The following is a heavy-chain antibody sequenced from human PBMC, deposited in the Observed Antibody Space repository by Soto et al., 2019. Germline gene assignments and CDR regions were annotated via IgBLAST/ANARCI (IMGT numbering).Heavy chain of an antibody. CDR2: INPSGRT. CDR1: GGSFSGYY. V-gene: IGHV4-34*01. CDR3: ARSLSSAYYDFWSVPPRRWFDP. Sequence: SETLSLTCAVYGGSFSGYYWRWIRQPPGKGLEGIVEINPSGRTNYNPSLKSRVTISVDTSKNHFSLKLSSVTAADTAVYYCARSLSSAYYDFWSVPPRRWFDPWGQGTLVTVSS. D-gene: IGHD3-3*01. J-gene: IGHJ5*02.